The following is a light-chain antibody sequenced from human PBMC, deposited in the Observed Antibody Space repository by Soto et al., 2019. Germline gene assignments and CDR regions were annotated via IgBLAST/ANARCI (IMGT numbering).Light chain of an antibody. V-gene: IGLV2-8*01. J-gene: IGLJ1*01. Sequence: QSALTQPPSASGSPGQSVTISCTGTSSDVGRYHYISWYQQRPGKAPKLIIYEVSKRPSGVPDRLSGFKYGNTASLTVSGLQAEDEADYYCSSYAGNSRYVFGTGTKVTVL. CDR2: EVS. CDR3: SSYAGNSRYV. CDR1: SSDVGRYHY.